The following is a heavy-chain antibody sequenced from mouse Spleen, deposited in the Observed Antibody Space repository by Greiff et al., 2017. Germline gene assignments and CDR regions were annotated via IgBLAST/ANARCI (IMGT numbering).Heavy chain of an antibody. J-gene: IGHJ4*01. CDR3: ASYAMDY. CDR2: IYPGSGNT. Sequence: VQLQQSGAELARPGASVKLSCKASGYTFTDYYINWVKQRTGQGLEWIGEIYPGSGNTYYNEKFKGKATLTADKSSSTAYMQLSSLTSEDSAVYFCASYAMDYWGQGTSVTVSS. CDR1: GYTFTDYY. V-gene: IGHV1-77*01.